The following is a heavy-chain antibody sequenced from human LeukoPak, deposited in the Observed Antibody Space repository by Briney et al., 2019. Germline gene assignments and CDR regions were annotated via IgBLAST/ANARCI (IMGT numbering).Heavy chain of an antibody. CDR1: GYTFTGYY. V-gene: IGHV1-2*06. CDR2: INPNSGGT. J-gene: IGHJ4*02. D-gene: IGHD2-21*02. CDR3: ARATTAAYCGGDCYSGTDY. Sequence: ASVKVSCKASGYTFTGYYMHWVRQAPGQGLEWVGRINPNSGGTNYAQKFQGRVTMTRDTSISTAYMELSRLRSDDTAVYYCARATTAAYCGGDCYSGTDYWGQGTLVTVSS.